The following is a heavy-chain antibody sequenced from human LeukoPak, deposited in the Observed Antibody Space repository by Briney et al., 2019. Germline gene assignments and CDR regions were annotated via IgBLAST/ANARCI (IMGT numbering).Heavy chain of an antibody. J-gene: IGHJ6*03. CDR3: ARDVSGYSYGSYYYYYMDV. CDR2: ISRSSSYI. Sequence: GGSLRLSCAASGFTFSSYSMNWARQAPGKGLEWVSSISRSSSYIYYADSVKGRLTISRDNAKNSLYLQMNSLRAEDTAVYYCARDVSGYSYGSYYYYYMDVWGKGTTVTVSS. V-gene: IGHV3-21*01. D-gene: IGHD5-18*01. CDR1: GFTFSSYS.